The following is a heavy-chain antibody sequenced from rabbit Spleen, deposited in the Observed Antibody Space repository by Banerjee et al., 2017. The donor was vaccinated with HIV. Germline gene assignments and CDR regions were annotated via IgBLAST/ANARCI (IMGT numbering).Heavy chain of an antibody. J-gene: IGHJ3*01. CDR1: GFSFSSNV. CDR2: IYIGSSGST. D-gene: IGHD4-2*01. V-gene: IGHV1S45*01. CDR3: ARKAGSDDDFGLDL. Sequence: QEQLEESGGDLVKPGGTLTLTCKASGFSFSSNVMCWVRQAPGKGLEWIACIYIGSSGSTYYASWAKGRFTISKTSSTTVTLQVTSLTAADTATYFCARKAGSDDDFGLDLWGPGTLVTVS.